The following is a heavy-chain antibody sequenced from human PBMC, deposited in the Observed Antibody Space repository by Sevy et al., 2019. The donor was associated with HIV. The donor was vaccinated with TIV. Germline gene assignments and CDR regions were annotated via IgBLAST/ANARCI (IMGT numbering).Heavy chain of an antibody. CDR3: AKGLGGYDPWPYYHYYGMDV. V-gene: IGHV3-30*18. D-gene: IGHD5-12*01. CDR2: ISYDGSDK. Sequence: GGSLRLSCAASGFTFSGQGMHWVRQAPGKGLEWVAVISYDGSDKYYLDSVKGRFTISRDNSKNTLYLQMNYLRAEDTAVYYCAKGLGGYDPWPYYHYYGMDVWGHGTPVTVSS. CDR1: GFTFSGQG. J-gene: IGHJ6*02.